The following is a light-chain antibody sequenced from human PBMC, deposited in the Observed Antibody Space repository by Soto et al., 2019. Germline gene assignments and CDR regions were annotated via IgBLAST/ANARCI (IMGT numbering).Light chain of an antibody. J-gene: IGKJ5*01. Sequence: EIVLTQSACTLSLSPGERATLSWRASQNVDSNYLAWYQQKNGQAPRIIIFGASGRATGIPDRFSGSGYGTDFTLTISRLEPEDFAVYYCQQYGSSSITFGQGTRLEIK. CDR3: QQYGSSSIT. V-gene: IGKV3-20*01. CDR2: GAS. CDR1: QNVDSNY.